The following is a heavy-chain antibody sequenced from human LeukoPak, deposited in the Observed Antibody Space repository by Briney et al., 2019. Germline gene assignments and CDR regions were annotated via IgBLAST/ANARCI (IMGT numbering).Heavy chain of an antibody. J-gene: IGHJ4*02. D-gene: IGHD2-2*01. CDR2: IIPILGIA. Sequence: ASVKVSCKASGGTFSCYAISWVRQAPGQGLEWMGRIIPILGIANYAQKFQGRVTITADKSTSTAYMELSSLRSEDTAVYYCARSSRYCSSTSCYVFDYWGQGTLVTVSS. CDR3: ARSSRYCSSTSCYVFDY. V-gene: IGHV1-69*04. CDR1: GGTFSCYA.